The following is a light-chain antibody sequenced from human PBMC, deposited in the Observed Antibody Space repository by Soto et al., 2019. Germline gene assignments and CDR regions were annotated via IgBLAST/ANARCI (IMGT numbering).Light chain of an antibody. V-gene: IGKV1-39*01. J-gene: IGKJ1*01. Sequence: DIQMTQSPSSLSASVGDRVTITGRTSQSSSTSLNWYQQKAGKAPKLLIYGASTLQNGVPLRFSGSGAGTDFTPTISSLQHEDVATYYCQESYSIFWGTCGQGTKVEIK. CDR1: QSSSTS. CDR2: GAS. CDR3: QESYSIFWGT.